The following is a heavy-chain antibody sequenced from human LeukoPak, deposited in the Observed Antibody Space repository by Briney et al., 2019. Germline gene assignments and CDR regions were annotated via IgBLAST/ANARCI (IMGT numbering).Heavy chain of an antibody. D-gene: IGHD1-1*01. J-gene: IGHJ6*03. CDR3: AKVAGTTKNYYMDV. CDR2: IRFDASGK. V-gene: IGHV3-30*02. Sequence: GGSLRLSCAASGFTFSYYGMHWVRPAPGKGLEWVAFIRFDASGKHYADSVKGRLIISRDNSKNKLYLQMNSLKPEDTAVYYCAKVAGTTKNYYMDVWGKGTTVTVSS. CDR1: GFTFSYYG.